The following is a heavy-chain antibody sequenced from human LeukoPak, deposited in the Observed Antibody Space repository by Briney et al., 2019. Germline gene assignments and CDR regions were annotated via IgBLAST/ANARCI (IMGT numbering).Heavy chain of an antibody. CDR3: ARRLRSGVNYYMDV. D-gene: IGHD6-25*01. V-gene: IGHV1-69*01. J-gene: IGHJ6*03. CDR2: IIPIFGTA. CDR1: GGTFSSYA. Sequence: SVKVSCKASGGTFSSYAISWVRQAPGQGLEWMGGIIPIFGTANYAQKFQGRVTITADESTSTAYMELSSLRSEETAVYYCARRLRSGVNYYMDVWGKGTTVTVSS.